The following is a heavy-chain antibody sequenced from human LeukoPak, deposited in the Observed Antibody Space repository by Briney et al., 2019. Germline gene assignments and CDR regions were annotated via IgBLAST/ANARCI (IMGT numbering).Heavy chain of an antibody. J-gene: IGHJ4*02. Sequence: SETLSLTCTVSGGSISSGDYYWSWIRQPPGKGLERIGYIYYSASTYYNPSLKSRVTISVDTSKNQFSLKLSSVTAADTAVYYCARDFWSGYYTYFDYWGQGTLVTVSS. V-gene: IGHV4-30-4*01. CDR2: IYYSAST. CDR3: ARDFWSGYYTYFDY. CDR1: GGSISSGDYY. D-gene: IGHD3-3*01.